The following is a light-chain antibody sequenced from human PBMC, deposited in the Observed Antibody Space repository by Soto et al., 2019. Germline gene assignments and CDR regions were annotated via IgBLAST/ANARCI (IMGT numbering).Light chain of an antibody. CDR3: QQSYSTPLT. V-gene: IGKV1-39*01. J-gene: IGKJ4*01. CDR1: QSIGGF. CDR2: AAS. Sequence: DIQMTQSRSSLSVSVGDRVTMAFRASQSIGGFLNWYQQKLGKAPKLLIYAASSLQSGVPSRFSGSGSGTDFTLTISSLQPEDFATYYCQQSYSTPLTFGGGTKVDI.